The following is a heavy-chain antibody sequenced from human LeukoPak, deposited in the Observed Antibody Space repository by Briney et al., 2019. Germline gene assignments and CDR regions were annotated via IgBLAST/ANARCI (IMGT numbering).Heavy chain of an antibody. V-gene: IGHV3-30-3*01. CDR3: ARDHSGWYQVDYYYGMDV. J-gene: IGHJ6*02. CDR1: GFTFSSYA. Sequence: GGSLRLSCAASGFTFSSYAMHWVRQAPGKGLEWVAVISYDGSNKYYADSVKGRFTISRDNSKNTLYLQMNSLRAEDTAVYYCARDHSGWYQVDYYYGMDVWGQGTTVTVSS. D-gene: IGHD6-19*01. CDR2: ISYDGSNK.